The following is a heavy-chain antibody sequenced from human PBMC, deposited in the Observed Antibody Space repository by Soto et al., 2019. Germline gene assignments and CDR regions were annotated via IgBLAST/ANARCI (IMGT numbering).Heavy chain of an antibody. J-gene: IGHJ4*02. CDR3: AKDQEWLIRRVGIFDY. CDR2: ISYVGSNK. CDR1: GFTFSRYD. Sequence: PGWSLRLSCAASGFTFSRYDMHWVRQAPGKGLEWVAAISYVGSNKYYADSVKGRFTISRDNSKNTLYLQMNSLRPEDTAVFYCAKDQEWLIRRVGIFDYWGQGTLVTVYS. V-gene: IGHV3-30*18. D-gene: IGHD6-19*01.